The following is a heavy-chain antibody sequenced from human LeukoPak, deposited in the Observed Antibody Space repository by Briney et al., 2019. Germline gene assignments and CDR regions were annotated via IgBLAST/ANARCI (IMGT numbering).Heavy chain of an antibody. V-gene: IGHV4-59*08. CDR2: IYHRGNT. CDR3: ARHLKKNWFDP. Sequence: SETLSLTCTVSGGSISSYYWSWIRQPPGMGLEWIGYIYHRGNTKYNPSLKSRVTISVDTSKNQFSLKLSSVTAADTAVYYCARHLKKNWFDPWGQGTLVTVSS. J-gene: IGHJ5*02. CDR1: GGSISSYY.